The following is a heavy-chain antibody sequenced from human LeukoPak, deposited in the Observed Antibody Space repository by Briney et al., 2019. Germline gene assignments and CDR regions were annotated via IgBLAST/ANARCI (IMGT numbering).Heavy chain of an antibody. D-gene: IGHD4-17*01. J-gene: IGHJ4*02. Sequence: GGSLRLSCAASGFTFSTYALSWVRQAPRKGLEWVSAISGSGGITCYADSVKGRFTISRDNSKNTLYLQMNDLRAEDTAIYYCAKQYFGVNYFDYWGQGTLVTVSS. V-gene: IGHV3-23*01. CDR2: ISGSGGIT. CDR3: AKQYFGVNYFDY. CDR1: GFTFSTYA.